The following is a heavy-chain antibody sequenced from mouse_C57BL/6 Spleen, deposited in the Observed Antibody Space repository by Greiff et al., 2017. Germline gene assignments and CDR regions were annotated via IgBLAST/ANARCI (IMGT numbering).Heavy chain of an antibody. CDR1: GFTFSDYG. V-gene: IGHV5-17*01. J-gene: IGHJ4*01. Sequence: DVMLVESGGGLVKPGGSLKLSCAASGFTFSDYGMHWVRQAPEKGLEWVAYISSGTSTIYYADTVKGRFTISRDNAKNTLFLQMTSLRSEDPAMYYCATGRYAMDYWGQGTTVTASS. CDR2: ISSGTSTI. CDR3: ATGRYAMDY. D-gene: IGHD4-1*01.